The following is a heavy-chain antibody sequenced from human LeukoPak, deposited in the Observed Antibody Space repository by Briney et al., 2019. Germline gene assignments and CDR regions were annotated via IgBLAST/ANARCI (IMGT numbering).Heavy chain of an antibody. J-gene: IGHJ5*02. Sequence: PSQTLSLTCAVSGGSISSGGYSWSWIRQPPGKGLEWIGYIYHSGSTYYNPSLKSRVTISVDRSKNQFSLKLSSVTAADTAVYYCAVKKTMVRGVMNWFDPWGQGTLVTVSS. V-gene: IGHV4-30-2*01. CDR1: GGSISSGGYS. D-gene: IGHD3-10*01. CDR2: IYHSGST. CDR3: AVKKTMVRGVMNWFDP.